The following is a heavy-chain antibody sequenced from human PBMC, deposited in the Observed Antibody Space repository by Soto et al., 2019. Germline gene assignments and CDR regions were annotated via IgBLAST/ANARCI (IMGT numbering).Heavy chain of an antibody. V-gene: IGHV3-33*01. Sequence: QVQLVESGGGVVQPGRSLRLSCAGTGFRFATYGLHWVRQAPGKGLEWVAVIWYDGSKKYYADSVKGRFTISRDDSKSTLYLQMNSLSAEDTAVYYCARDIRGRTNWLDPWGPGTLVTVSS. D-gene: IGHD1-20*01. CDR1: GFRFATYG. J-gene: IGHJ5*02. CDR3: ARDIRGRTNWLDP. CDR2: IWYDGSKK.